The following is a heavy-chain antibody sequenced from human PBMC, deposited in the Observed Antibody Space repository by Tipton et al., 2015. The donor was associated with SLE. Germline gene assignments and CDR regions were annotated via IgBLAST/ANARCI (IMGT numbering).Heavy chain of an antibody. Sequence: TLSLTCAVSGGSISSGGYSWSWIRQPPGKGLEWIGYIYHSGSTYYNPSLKSRVIISVDTSKNQFSLKLSSVTAADTAVYYCARLRYNWNYYYYYGMDVWGQGTTVTVSS. CDR1: GGSISSGGYS. V-gene: IGHV4-30-2*01. CDR3: ARLRYNWNYYYYYGMDV. D-gene: IGHD1-20*01. J-gene: IGHJ6*02. CDR2: IYHSGST.